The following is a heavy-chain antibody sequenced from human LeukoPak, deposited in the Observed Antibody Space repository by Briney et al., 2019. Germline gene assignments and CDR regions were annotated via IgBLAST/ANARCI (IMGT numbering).Heavy chain of an antibody. CDR3: ARFPGGAEYRHYYYMDV. CDR2: IYYSDST. V-gene: IGHV4-59*01. Sequence: SETLSLTCTVSGASINNYFWSWIRPPPGKGLECIAYIYYSDSTNYNPSLKSRVTVSVDTSKNQFSLKLSSVTAADTAVYYCARFPGGAEYRHYYYMDVWGTGTTVTVSS. J-gene: IGHJ6*03. CDR1: GASINNYF. D-gene: IGHD1-14*01.